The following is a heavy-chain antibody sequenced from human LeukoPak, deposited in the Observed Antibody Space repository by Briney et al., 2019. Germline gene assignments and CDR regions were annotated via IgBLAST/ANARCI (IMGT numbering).Heavy chain of an antibody. CDR2: IYSGGGT. CDR3: AKGGGIQLWPYYFDY. CDR1: GFTVSNAY. D-gene: IGHD5-18*01. Sequence: PGGSLRLSCAASGFTVSNAYMSWVRQAPGKGLEWVSIIYSGGGTRYADSVKGRFTISRDNSKNTLSLQMNSLRAEDTAVYYCAKGGGIQLWPYYFDYWGQGALVTVSS. J-gene: IGHJ4*02. V-gene: IGHV3-53*01.